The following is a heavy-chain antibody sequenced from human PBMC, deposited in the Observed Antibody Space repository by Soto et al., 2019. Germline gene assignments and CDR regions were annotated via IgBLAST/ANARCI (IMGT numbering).Heavy chain of an antibody. V-gene: IGHV3-66*01. CDR3: ARAFPPGGDDAFDI. CDR2: IYSGGST. CDR1: GFTVSSNY. Sequence: GGSLRLSCAASGFTVSSNYMSWVRQAPGKGLEWVSVIYSGGSTYYADSVKGRFTISRDNSKNTLYLQMNSLRAEDTAVYYCARAFPPGGDDAFDIWGQGTMVTVSS. J-gene: IGHJ3*02. D-gene: IGHD3-10*01.